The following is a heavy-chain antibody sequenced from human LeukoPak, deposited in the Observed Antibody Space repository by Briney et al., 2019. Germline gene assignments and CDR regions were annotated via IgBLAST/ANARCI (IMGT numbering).Heavy chain of an antibody. CDR3: ATGGYCSSTSCFDYYYYMDV. CDR2: FDPEDGET. D-gene: IGHD2-2*01. V-gene: IGHV1-24*01. J-gene: IGHJ6*03. CDR1: GYTLTELS. Sequence: ASVKVSCKVSGYTLTELSMHWVRQAPGKGLEWMGGFDPEDGETIYAQKFQGRVTMTEDTSTNTAYMELSSLRSEDTAVYYCATGGYCSSTSCFDYYYYMDVWGKGTTVTVSS.